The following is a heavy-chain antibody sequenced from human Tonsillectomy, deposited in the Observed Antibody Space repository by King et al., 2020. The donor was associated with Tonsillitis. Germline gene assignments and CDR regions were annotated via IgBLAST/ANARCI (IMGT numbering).Heavy chain of an antibody. CDR3: ARVVVVPAAIEEDRYYFDY. CDR2: IYYSGST. D-gene: IGHD2-2*01. Sequence: VQLQESGPGLVKTSQTLSLICTVSGGSISRGAYYWSWIRQPPGKGLEWIGYIYYSGSTYYNPSLKSRVTISVDTSKNQFSLKLSSVTAADTAVYYCARVVVVPAAIEEDRYYFDYWGQGTLVTVSS. V-gene: IGHV4-30-4*01. CDR1: GGSISRGAYY. J-gene: IGHJ4*02.